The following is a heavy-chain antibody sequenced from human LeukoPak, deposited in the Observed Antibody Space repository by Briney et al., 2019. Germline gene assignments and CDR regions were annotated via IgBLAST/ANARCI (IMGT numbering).Heavy chain of an antibody. CDR2: IYHSGTT. Sequence: SETLSLTCTVSGYSISSGYYWGWIRQPPGKGLDWIGSIYHSGTTYYNPSLKSRVTISVDTSKNQFSLKLSSVTAADTAVYYCTCHSGWSGPSEWGQGTLVIVSS. J-gene: IGHJ4*02. CDR3: TCHSGWSGPSE. CDR1: GYSISSGYY. V-gene: IGHV4-38-2*02. D-gene: IGHD6-19*01.